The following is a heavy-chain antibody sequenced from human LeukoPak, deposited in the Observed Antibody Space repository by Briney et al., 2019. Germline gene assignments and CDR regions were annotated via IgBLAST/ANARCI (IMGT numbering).Heavy chain of an antibody. J-gene: IGHJ4*02. V-gene: IGHV4-59*01. CDR1: GGSIGSYF. CDR3: ARVSYSSGWYYFDY. CDR2: MYYSGST. Sequence: SETLSLTCTVSGGSIGSYFWSWIRQPPGKGLEWIGNMYYSGSTNYNPSLKSRVIISIDTSKNQVSLNLKSVIAADTAVYYCARVSYSSGWYYFDYWGQGTLVTVSS. D-gene: IGHD6-19*01.